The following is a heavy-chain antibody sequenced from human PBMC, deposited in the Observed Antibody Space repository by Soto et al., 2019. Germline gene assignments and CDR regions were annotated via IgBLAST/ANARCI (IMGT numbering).Heavy chain of an antibody. CDR2: VSHDGRNT. V-gene: IGHV3-30*18. CDR1: GFTFSDYA. CDR3: AKGGRQWLVTSDFNY. D-gene: IGHD6-19*01. Sequence: VQLVESGGGVVQPGRSLRLSYAASGFTFSDYAMHWVRQAPGKGLEWVAVVSHDGRNTHYADSVKGRFTISRDSSKNTVPLEMTSLRAEDTAVYYCAKGGRQWLVTSDFNYWGQGALVTVSS. J-gene: IGHJ4*02.